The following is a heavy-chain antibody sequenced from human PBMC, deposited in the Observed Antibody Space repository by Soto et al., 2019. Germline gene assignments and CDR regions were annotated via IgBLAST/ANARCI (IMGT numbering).Heavy chain of an antibody. CDR2: IYYSGST. D-gene: IGHD3-3*01. CDR1: GGSISSSSYY. V-gene: IGHV4-39*01. J-gene: IGHJ5*02. Sequence: SETLSLTCTVSGGSISSSSYYWGWIRQPPGKGLEWIGSIYYSGSTYYNPSLKSRVTISVDTSKNQFSLKLSSVTAADTAVYYCAIQTYYVFGGGYGPWGWSAPWGQETLVTVSS. CDR3: AIQTYYVFGGGYGPWGWSAP.